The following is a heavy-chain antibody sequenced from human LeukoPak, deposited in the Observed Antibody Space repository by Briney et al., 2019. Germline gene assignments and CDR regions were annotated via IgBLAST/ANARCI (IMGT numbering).Heavy chain of an antibody. CDR1: GFTFSSYA. CDR3: AEDGIRYFEGQYGMDV. V-gene: IGHV3-30-3*01. CDR2: ISYDGSNK. D-gene: IGHD3-9*01. J-gene: IGHJ6*02. Sequence: GGSLRLSCAASGFTFSSYAMHWVRQAPGKGLELVAVISYDGSNKYYADSVKGRFTISRDNSKNTLYLQMNSLRAEDTAVYFQAEDGIRYFEGQYGMDVWGQGTTVTVSS.